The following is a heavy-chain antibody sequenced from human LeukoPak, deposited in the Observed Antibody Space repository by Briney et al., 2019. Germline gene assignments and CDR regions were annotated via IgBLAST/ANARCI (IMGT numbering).Heavy chain of an antibody. Sequence: AASVKVSCKASGYTFTGYYMHWVRQAPGQGLEWMGWINPNSGGTNYAQKFQGRVTMTRDTSISTAYMELSRLRSDDTAVYYCARAGITMIVDSVNSGFDYWGQGTLVTVSS. CDR2: INPNSGGT. J-gene: IGHJ4*02. CDR3: ARAGITMIVDSVNSGFDY. CDR1: GYTFTGYY. D-gene: IGHD3-22*01. V-gene: IGHV1-2*02.